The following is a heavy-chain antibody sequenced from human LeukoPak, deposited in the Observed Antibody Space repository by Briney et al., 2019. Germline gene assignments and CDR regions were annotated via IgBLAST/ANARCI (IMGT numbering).Heavy chain of an antibody. J-gene: IGHJ4*02. V-gene: IGHV3-48*03. D-gene: IGHD4-23*01. CDR3: ARSGGYYDY. CDR2: ISTSGSTI. CDR1: GFTFSSYE. Sequence: GGSLRLSCAASGFTFSSYEMNWVRQAPGKGLEWISYISTSGSTIYYADSVKGRFTVSRDNAKNSLYLQMNTLRAEDKAVYYCARSGGYYDYWGQGTLVSVSS.